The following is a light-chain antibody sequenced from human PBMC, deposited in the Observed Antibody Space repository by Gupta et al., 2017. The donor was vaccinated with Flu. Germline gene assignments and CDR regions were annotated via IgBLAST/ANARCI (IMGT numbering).Light chain of an antibody. CDR1: SSNIGRNT. V-gene: IGLV1-44*01. Sequence: QSVLSQPPSASGTPGQRVTIPCSGSSSNIGRNTANWYQQFPGTAPKLLMYSNDHRPSGVPDRFSGSKSGTSASLAISGLQSEDEADYYCAAWDDSLNGHVFGPGTRVTGL. J-gene: IGLJ1*01. CDR2: SND. CDR3: AAWDDSLNGHV.